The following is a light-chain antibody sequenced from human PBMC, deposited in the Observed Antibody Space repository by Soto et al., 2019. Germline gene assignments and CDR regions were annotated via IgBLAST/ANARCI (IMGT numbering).Light chain of an antibody. CDR1: QSISSY. V-gene: IGKV1-39*01. Sequence: DIQMTQSPSSLPASVGDRATITCRPSQSISSYFNWYQQKPGKAPQVLIYAASSLQSGVPSRFSGSGSGTDFTLTISSLEPEDFAVYYCQQRSNWHPITFGQGTRLEIK. J-gene: IGKJ5*01. CDR3: QQRSNWHPIT. CDR2: AAS.